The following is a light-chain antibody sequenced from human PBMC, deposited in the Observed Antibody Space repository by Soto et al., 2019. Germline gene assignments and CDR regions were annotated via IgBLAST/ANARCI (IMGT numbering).Light chain of an antibody. CDR1: SSDVVGYNS. CDR3: CPYAGTSPFGV. Sequence: QSALTQPRSVSGSPGQSVSISCTGASSDVVGYNSVSWYQQHPGKAPKLMIYDVSQRPSGVPDRFSGSKSGNTASLIISGLQAGDEADYYCCPYAGTSPFGVFGGGTKLTVL. V-gene: IGLV2-11*01. CDR2: DVS. J-gene: IGLJ3*02.